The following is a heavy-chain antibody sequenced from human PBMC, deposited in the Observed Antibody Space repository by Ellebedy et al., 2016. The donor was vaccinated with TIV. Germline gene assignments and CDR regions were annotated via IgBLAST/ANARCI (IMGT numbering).Heavy chain of an antibody. CDR2: ISAYNGNT. V-gene: IGHV1-18*04. Sequence: AASVKVSCKASGYTFTSYGISWVRQAPGQGLEWMGWISAYNGNTNYAQNLQGRVTMTTDTSTRTVYMELRSLTSDDTAVYYCARDPNRGYDWWDNKYSGVDVWGQGTTVSVSS. D-gene: IGHD5-12*01. J-gene: IGHJ6*02. CDR3: ARDPNRGYDWWDNKYSGVDV. CDR1: GYTFTSYG.